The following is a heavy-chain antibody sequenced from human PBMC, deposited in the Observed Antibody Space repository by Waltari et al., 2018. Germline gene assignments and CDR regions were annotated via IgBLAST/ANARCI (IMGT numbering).Heavy chain of an antibody. Sequence: QVQLVQSGAEVKKPGSSVKVSCTSSGGTFRGYALSWVLQAPGQGRGCVVGIIPIHGIANYAQRFQGMVTITADKSRSPAYMELGSLRSEDPAVYYGARGEIGFGFDDWAQGSLVTDAS. J-gene: IGHJ4*02. D-gene: IGHD3-16*01. CDR3: ARGEIGFGFDD. V-gene: IGHV1-69*10. CDR1: GGTFRGYA. CDR2: IIPIHGIA.